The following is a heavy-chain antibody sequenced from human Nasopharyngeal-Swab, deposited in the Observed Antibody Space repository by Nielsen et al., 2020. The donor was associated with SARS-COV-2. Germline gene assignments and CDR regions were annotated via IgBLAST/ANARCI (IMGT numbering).Heavy chain of an antibody. Sequence: ASVKVSCKASGYTFTSYYMHWVRQAPGQGLEWMGIINPSGGSTSYAQKFQGRVTMTRDTSTSTVYMELSSLRSEDTAVYYCARDYYDSSGYYWVVGDYWGQGTLVTVSS. CDR1: GYTFTSYY. CDR2: INPSGGST. J-gene: IGHJ4*02. CDR3: ARDYYDSSGYYWVVGDY. V-gene: IGHV1-46*01. D-gene: IGHD3-22*01.